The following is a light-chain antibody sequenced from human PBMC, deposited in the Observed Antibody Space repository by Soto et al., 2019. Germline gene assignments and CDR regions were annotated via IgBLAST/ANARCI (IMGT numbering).Light chain of an antibody. V-gene: IGKV3-15*01. J-gene: IGKJ4*01. CDR3: QQYGRSPST. CDR2: ATS. CDR1: QTVSSN. Sequence: RVMTQSPATLSASPGEKIALSCRASQTVSSNLAWYQHKPGRAPRLLIYATSTRATDVSARFSGSGDGTEFTLTISRLEPEDFAVYYCQQYGRSPSTFGGGTKVEIK.